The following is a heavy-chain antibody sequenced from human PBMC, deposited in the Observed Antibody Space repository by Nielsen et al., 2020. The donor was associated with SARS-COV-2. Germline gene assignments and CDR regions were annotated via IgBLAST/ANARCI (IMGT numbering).Heavy chain of an antibody. D-gene: IGHD4/OR15-4a*01. J-gene: IGHJ4*02. V-gene: IGHV3-23*01. CDR1: GFTFDDYA. CDR3: AKDYGPSDY. CDR2: ISGSGGST. Sequence: GESLKISCAASGFTFDDYAMHWVRQAPGKGLEWVSAISGSGGSTYYADSVKGRFTISRDNSKNTLYLQMNSLRAEDTAVYYCAKDYGPSDYWGQRTLVTVSS.